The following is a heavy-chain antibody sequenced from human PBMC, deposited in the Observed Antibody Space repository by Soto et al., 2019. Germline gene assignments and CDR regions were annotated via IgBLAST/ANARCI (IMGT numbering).Heavy chain of an antibody. CDR3: AVNARLDY. V-gene: IGHV4-34*01. CDR2: INHSGST. J-gene: IGHJ4*02. D-gene: IGHD1-1*01. CDR1: GGSFSGYY. Sequence: SETLSLTCAVYGGSFSGYYWSWIRQPPGKGLEWIGEINHSGSTNYNPSLKSRVTISVDTSKNQFSLKLSSVTAADTAVYYCAVNARLDYWGQGTLVTVSS.